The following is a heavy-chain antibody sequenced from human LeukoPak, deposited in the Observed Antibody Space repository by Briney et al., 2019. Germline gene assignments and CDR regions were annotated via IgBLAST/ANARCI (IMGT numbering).Heavy chain of an antibody. CDR2: IYGGGNI. D-gene: IGHD5-24*01. CDR1: GFTVSSNY. Sequence: GGSLRLSCAASGFTVSSNYMNWVRQAPGKGLEWVSVIYGGGNIYYADSVKGRFTISRDNSKNTLYLQMNSLRAEDTAVYYCARGAGYNYPYYFDCWGQGTLVTVSS. V-gene: IGHV3-53*01. J-gene: IGHJ4*02. CDR3: ARGAGYNYPYYFDC.